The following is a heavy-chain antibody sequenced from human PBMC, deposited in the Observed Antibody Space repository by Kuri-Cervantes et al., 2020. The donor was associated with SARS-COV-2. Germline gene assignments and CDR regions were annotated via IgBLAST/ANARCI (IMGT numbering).Heavy chain of an antibody. V-gene: IGHV3-7*01. CDR2: IKQDGSEK. J-gene: IGHJ6*02. D-gene: IGHD4-11*01. CDR1: ADFEFSRYW. CDR3: ARVRDYSKYYYYGMDV. Sequence: GGSLRLSCAASADFEFSRYWMSWVRQAPGKGLEWVANIKQDGSEKYYVDSVKGRFTISRDNAKNSLYLQMNSLRAEDTAVYYCARVRDYSKYYYYGMDVWGQGTTVTVSS.